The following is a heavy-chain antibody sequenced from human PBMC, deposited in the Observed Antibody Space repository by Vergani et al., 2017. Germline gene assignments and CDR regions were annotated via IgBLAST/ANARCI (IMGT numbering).Heavy chain of an antibody. CDR1: GFTFSSYS. Sequence: EVQLVESGGGLVKPGGSLRLSCAASGFTFSSYSMSWVRKGPGKGVEWVSSISSSSSDRYYADSVKGRFTISRDNAKTSLYLQMNSLRAEDTAVYYCARVGGLVVVTAIFDYWGQGTLVIVSS. J-gene: IGHJ4*02. CDR2: ISSSSSDR. D-gene: IGHD2-21*02. CDR3: ARVGGLVVVTAIFDY. V-gene: IGHV3-21*01.